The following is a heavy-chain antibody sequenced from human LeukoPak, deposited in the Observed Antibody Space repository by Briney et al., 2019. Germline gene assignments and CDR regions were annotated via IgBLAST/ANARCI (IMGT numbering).Heavy chain of an antibody. D-gene: IGHD6-19*01. CDR2: ISSSSSYI. Sequence: PGGSLRLSCAASGFTFSSYSMNWVRQAPGKGLEWVSSISSSSSYIYYADSVKGRFTISRDNAKNSLYLQMNSLRAEDTAVYYCARDGGPLMGVAGTADFDYWGQGTLVTVSS. CDR3: ARDGGPLMGVAGTADFDY. CDR1: GFTFSSYS. J-gene: IGHJ4*02. V-gene: IGHV3-21*01.